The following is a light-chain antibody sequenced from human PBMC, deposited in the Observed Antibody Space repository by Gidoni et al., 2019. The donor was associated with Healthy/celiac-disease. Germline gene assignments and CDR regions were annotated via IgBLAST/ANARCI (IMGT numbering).Light chain of an antibody. J-gene: IGKJ1*01. Sequence: EIVLTQSPGTLSLSPRERATLSCRASQSVSSSYLAWYQQKPGQAPRLLIYGASSRATGIPDRFSGSGSVTDFTLTISRLEPEDFAVYYCQQYGSSPRTFXQXTKVEIK. CDR3: QQYGSSPRT. CDR2: GAS. CDR1: QSVSSSY. V-gene: IGKV3-20*01.